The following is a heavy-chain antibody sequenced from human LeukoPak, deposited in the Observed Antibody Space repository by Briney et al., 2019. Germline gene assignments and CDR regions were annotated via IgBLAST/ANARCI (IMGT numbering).Heavy chain of an antibody. CDR2: ISSDSSSI. V-gene: IGHV3-21*06. Sequence: GGSLRLSCEASGFTFNRYTMKWVRQAPGKGLEYVSSISSDSSSIYHAESVKGRFTISRDNAKSSLYLQLNSLRAEDAGAYYCARVPPSYWGQGTPVTVSS. CDR1: GFTFNRYT. J-gene: IGHJ4*02. CDR3: ARVPPSY.